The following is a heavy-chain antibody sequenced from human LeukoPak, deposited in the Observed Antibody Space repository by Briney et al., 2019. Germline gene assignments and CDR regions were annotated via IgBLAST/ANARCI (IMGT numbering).Heavy chain of an antibody. J-gene: IGHJ3*02. CDR1: GFRFEGYA. CDR3: LKDNCCPECAFDI. D-gene: IGHD2-21*02. V-gene: IGHV3-43*02. CDR2: ISGDGTFT. Sequence: PGGSLRLSCAASGFRFEGYAMHWVRQAPGKGLEWVSLISGDGTFTYYADSVKGRFTISRDNTKNSLYLQMNSLRADDTALYYFLKDNCCPECAFDIGGKGTRVTASS.